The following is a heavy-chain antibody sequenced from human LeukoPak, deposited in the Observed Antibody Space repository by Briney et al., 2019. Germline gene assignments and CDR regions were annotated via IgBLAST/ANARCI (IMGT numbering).Heavy chain of an antibody. CDR3: AKSRESGGSYYETLDY. CDR2: INPNSGGT. Sequence: ASVTVSCTASGYTFTGYYMHWVRQAPGQGLEWMGWINPNSGGTNYAQKFQGRVTMTRDTSISTAYMELSRLRSDDTAVYYCAKSRESGGSYYETLDYWGQGTLVTVSS. CDR1: GYTFTGYY. D-gene: IGHD1-26*01. V-gene: IGHV1-2*02. J-gene: IGHJ4*02.